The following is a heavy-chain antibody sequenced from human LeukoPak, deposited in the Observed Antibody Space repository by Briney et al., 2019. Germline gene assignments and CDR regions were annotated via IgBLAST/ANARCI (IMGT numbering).Heavy chain of an antibody. CDR1: GLTFRSYA. CDR3: ARDHGSGSYFSHCDY. J-gene: IGHJ4*02. V-gene: IGHV3-64*04. CDR2: ITGNGGGT. Sequence: QPGGSLRLSCSASGLTFRSYAMHWVRQAPGKGLECVSGITGNGGGTFYADSVKGRFTISRDNSKNTLYLQMNSLRAEDTAVYYCARDHGSGSYFSHCDYWGQGTLVTVSS. D-gene: IGHD3-10*01.